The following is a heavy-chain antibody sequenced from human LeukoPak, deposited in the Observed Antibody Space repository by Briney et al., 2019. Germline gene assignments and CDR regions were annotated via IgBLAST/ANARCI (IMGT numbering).Heavy chain of an antibody. D-gene: IGHD5-24*01. CDR3: ARDYGYNYFFDY. CDR1: GFTFSIFA. J-gene: IGHJ4*02. CDR2: ISHDGGNK. V-gene: IGHV3-30-3*01. Sequence: GGSLRLSCAASGFTFSIFAMHWVRQAPGKGLDWVAVISHDGGNKFYADSVKGRFTISRDNSKNTLYLQMNSLRTEDTAVYYCARDYGYNYFFDYWGQGTLVTVSS.